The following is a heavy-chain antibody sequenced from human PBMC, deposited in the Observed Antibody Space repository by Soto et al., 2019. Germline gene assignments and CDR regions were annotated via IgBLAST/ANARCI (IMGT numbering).Heavy chain of an antibody. D-gene: IGHD2-15*01. CDR3: ARTLSWRRGPFDS. CDR1: GFIFNTYS. V-gene: IGHV3-48*02. Sequence: EVQLVESGGGLIQPGGSLRLSCAASGFIFNTYSMNWVRQAPGKGLEWVSYISGSSHTIFYADSVRGRFTISRDNANNSTYLQMVSLRDEDTAVYYCARTLSWRRGPFDSWGQGTLVTVSS. J-gene: IGHJ4*02. CDR2: ISGSSHTI.